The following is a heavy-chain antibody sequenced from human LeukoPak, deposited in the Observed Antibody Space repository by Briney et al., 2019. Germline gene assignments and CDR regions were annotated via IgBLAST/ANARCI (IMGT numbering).Heavy chain of an antibody. V-gene: IGHV3-11*04. CDR3: ARDIHIIAAAGRFDY. D-gene: IGHD6-13*01. Sequence: GGSLRLSCAASGFTFSDYYMNWIRQAPGKGLEWVSYTSSSDNIIYYADSVKGRFTISRDNAKNSLYLQMNSLRVEDTAVYYCARDIHIIAAAGRFDYWGQGTLVTVSS. CDR1: GFTFSDYY. J-gene: IGHJ4*02. CDR2: TSSSDNII.